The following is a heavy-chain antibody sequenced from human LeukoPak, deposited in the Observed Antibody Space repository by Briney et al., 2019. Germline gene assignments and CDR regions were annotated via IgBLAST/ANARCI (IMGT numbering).Heavy chain of an antibody. J-gene: IGHJ4*02. CDR3: TRRFDS. V-gene: IGHV3-48*02. CDR1: GFTLSSYS. CDR2: ISDTGSTI. Sequence: GGSLRLSCVASGFTLSSYSKNWVRQAPGKGLEWVSYISDTGSTIAYADSVKGRFTMSRDEAKNSLHLQMNSLRDEDTAVYYCTRRFDSWGQGVLATVFS.